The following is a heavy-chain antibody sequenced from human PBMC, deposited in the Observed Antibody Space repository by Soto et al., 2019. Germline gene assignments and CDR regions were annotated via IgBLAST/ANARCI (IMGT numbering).Heavy chain of an antibody. Sequence: QVQLQESGPGLVKPSGTLSLPAVALGASLKVGNCGGWARSPQGKGLEWVGHIHRSGATNYNPSLRSRVAISLDESKDQFSLKLNSVTAADTAVYYCVRVGLRWYFDFWGRGTLVTVSS. J-gene: IGHJ2*01. D-gene: IGHD3-16*01. CDR3: VRVGLRWYFDF. CDR1: GASLKVGNC. V-gene: IGHV4-4*02. CDR2: IHRSGAT.